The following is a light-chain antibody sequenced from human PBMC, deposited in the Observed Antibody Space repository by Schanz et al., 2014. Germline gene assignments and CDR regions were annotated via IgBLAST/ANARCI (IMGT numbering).Light chain of an antibody. CDR3: QHYGSPALT. CDR2: DAS. J-gene: IGKJ4*01. V-gene: IGKV3-11*01. Sequence: EVVLTQSPATLSLSPGERATLSCRASQSVGNSLAWYQHKPGQAPRLLIYDASNRATGIPARFSGSGSGADFTLTISRLEPDDFAVYYCQHYGSPALTFGGGTTVEIK. CDR1: QSVGNS.